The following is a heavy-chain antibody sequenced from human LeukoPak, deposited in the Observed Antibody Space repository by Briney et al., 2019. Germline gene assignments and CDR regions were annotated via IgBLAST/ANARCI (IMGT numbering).Heavy chain of an antibody. CDR3: ARVGYYASGPFSYFDY. D-gene: IGHD3-10*01. J-gene: IGHJ4*02. V-gene: IGHV3-23*01. Sequence: GGSLRLSCAASGFTFSSYAMSWVRQAPGKGLEWVSAISGSGGSTYYADSVKGWFTISKDNSKNTLYLQMNSLRAEDTAVYYCARVGYYASGPFSYFDYWGQGTLVTVSS. CDR2: ISGSGGST. CDR1: GFTFSSYA.